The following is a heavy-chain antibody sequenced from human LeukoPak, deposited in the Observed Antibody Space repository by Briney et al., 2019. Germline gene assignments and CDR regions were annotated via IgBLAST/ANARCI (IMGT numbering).Heavy chain of an antibody. D-gene: IGHD3-22*01. CDR2: ISGGGGST. Sequence: RGSLRLSCAASRYTFCTSAISWGCQAPGKGLEWVSGISGGGGSTYYADSVKGRFTISRDNSKNTLYLQKKSLRAADTAVYYCAKVPHYSSGYYYLGDWGQGTLVTVSS. CDR3: AKVPHYSSGYYYLGD. CDR1: RYTFCTSA. J-gene: IGHJ4*02. V-gene: IGHV3-23*01.